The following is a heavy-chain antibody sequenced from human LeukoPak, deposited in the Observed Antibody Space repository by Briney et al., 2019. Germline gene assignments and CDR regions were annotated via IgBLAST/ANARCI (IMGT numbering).Heavy chain of an antibody. D-gene: IGHD3-22*01. J-gene: IGHJ4*02. CDR2: IYYSGST. CDR1: GGSISSYY. CDR3: ARAANGRYDSSGYIDNFDY. Sequence: PSETLSLICTVSGGSISSYYWSWIRQPPGKGLEWIGYIYYSGSTNYNPSLKSRVAISVDTSKNQFSRKLSSVTAADTAVYCCARAANGRYDSSGYIDNFDYWGQGTLVTVSS. V-gene: IGHV4-59*01.